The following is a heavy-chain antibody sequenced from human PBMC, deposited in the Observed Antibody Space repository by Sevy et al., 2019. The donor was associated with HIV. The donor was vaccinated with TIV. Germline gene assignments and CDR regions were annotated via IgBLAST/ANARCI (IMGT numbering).Heavy chain of an antibody. CDR1: GFTFTDYW. CDR3: AREVGGFNWRPYYFDS. V-gene: IGHV3-7*01. J-gene: IGHJ4*02. D-gene: IGHD3-3*01. Sequence: GESLKISCAASGFTFTDYWMSWVRQTPGKGLEWVATIKQDESEKYYVDSVKGRFAISRDNGKNSVSLQMNGLRVEDTALYYCAREVGGFNWRPYYFDSWGQGTLVTVSS. CDR2: IKQDESEK.